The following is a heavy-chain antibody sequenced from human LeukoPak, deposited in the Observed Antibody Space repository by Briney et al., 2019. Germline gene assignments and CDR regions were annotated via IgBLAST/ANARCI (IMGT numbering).Heavy chain of an antibody. CDR1: GFTFSTYS. CDR3: ARGTDGDYRE. J-gene: IGHJ4*02. CDR2: ISSTSVYI. D-gene: IGHD4-17*01. V-gene: IGHV3-21*01. Sequence: GESLRLSCAASGFTFSTYSMNWVRQAPGKGLEWVSSISSTSVYIYYADSVKGRFTISRDNAKNSLYLQMNSLRADDTAVYYCARGTDGDYREWGQGTLDTVSS.